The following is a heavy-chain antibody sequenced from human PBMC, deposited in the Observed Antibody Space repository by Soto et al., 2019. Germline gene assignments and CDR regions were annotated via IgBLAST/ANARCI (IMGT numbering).Heavy chain of an antibody. V-gene: IGHV3-74*01. CDR3: ARDNNWSYDY. Sequence: PGGSLRLSCAASGFTFSASWMHWVRQTPGKGLVWVSHISPDGSSTRDADSVQGRCINSRDNARSTLYLQMHSLRAEDTAVYYCARDNNWSYDYWGQGLLVTVSS. CDR2: ISPDGSST. J-gene: IGHJ4*02. CDR1: GFTFSASW. D-gene: IGHD1-1*01.